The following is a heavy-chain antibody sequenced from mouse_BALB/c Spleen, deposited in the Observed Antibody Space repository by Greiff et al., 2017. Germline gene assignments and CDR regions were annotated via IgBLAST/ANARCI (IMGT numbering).Heavy chain of an antibody. CDR1: GFNIKDTY. CDR3: ARSTMTSYYYAMDY. D-gene: IGHD2-4*01. J-gene: IGHJ4*01. Sequence: EVQLQQSGAELVKPGASVKLSCTASGFNIKDTYMHWVKQRPEQGLEWIGRIDPANGNTKYDPKFQGKATITADTSSNTAYLQLSSLTSEDTAVYYCARSTMTSYYYAMDYWGQGTSVTVSS. V-gene: IGHV14-3*02. CDR2: IDPANGNT.